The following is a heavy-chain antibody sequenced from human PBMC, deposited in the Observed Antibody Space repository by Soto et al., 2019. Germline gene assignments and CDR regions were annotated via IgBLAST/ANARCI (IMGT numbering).Heavy chain of an antibody. CDR2: IIPIFGTA. CDR3: ATIGYSSSSSCYYYYGMDV. Sequence: QVQLVQSGAEVKKPGSSVKVSCKASGGTFSSYAISWVRQAPGQGLEWMGGIIPIFGTANYAQKFQGRVTITADESTSTAYMELSSLRSEDTAVYYCATIGYSSSSSCYYYYGMDVWGQGTTVTVSS. D-gene: IGHD6-6*01. CDR1: GGTFSSYA. V-gene: IGHV1-69*12. J-gene: IGHJ6*02.